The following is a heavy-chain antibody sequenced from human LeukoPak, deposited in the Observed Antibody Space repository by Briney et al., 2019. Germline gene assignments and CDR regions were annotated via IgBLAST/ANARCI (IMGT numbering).Heavy chain of an antibody. CDR1: GFTFSNYN. CDR2: ISSSSSTI. J-gene: IGHJ4*02. Sequence: PGGSLRLSCAASGFTFSNYNMNWVRQAPGKGLEWVSYISSSSSTIYYADSVKGRFTISRDNAKNSLYLQMNSLRAEDTAVYYCARDLIWKVVPAAKAPFDYWGQGTLVTVSS. V-gene: IGHV3-48*04. D-gene: IGHD2-2*01. CDR3: ARDLIWKVVPAAKAPFDY.